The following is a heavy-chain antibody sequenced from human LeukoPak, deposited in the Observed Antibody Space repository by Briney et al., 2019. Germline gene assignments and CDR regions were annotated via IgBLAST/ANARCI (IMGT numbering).Heavy chain of an antibody. CDR3: ARRLTQYDCFNP. CDR2: TYYRSTWYN. V-gene: IGHV6-1*01. Sequence: SQTLSLTCAISGDSVSSNSVTWNWIRQSPSRGLEWLGRTYYRSTWYNDYAVSVRGRITVNPDTSKNQFSLHLNSVTPEDTAVYCCARRLTQYDCFNPWGQGILVTVSS. J-gene: IGHJ5*02. D-gene: IGHD2-2*01. CDR1: GDSVSSNSVT.